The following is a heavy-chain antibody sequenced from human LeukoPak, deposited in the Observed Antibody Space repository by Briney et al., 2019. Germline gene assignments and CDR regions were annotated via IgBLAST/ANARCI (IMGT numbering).Heavy chain of an antibody. CDR3: ARQVVVPAAIPVNWFDP. D-gene: IGHD2-2*02. Sequence: SETLSLTCTVSGGSISSYYWSWIRQPPGKGLEWIGYIYYSGSTYYNPSLKSRVTISVDRSKNQFSLKLSSVTAADTAVYYCARQVVVPAAIPVNWFDPWGQGTLVTVSS. CDR2: IYYSGST. V-gene: IGHV4-59*08. CDR1: GGSISSYY. J-gene: IGHJ5*02.